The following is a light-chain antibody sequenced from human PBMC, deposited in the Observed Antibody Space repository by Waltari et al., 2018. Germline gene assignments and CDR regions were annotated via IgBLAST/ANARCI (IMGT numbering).Light chain of an antibody. CDR3: QHHNNWPYS. CDR2: DIY. Sequence: EVVLTQSPATLSLSPGDRVTLSCRASQSITKYLAWFQQRPGQAPRLLIYDIYNRVTGIPARFSGSGSGTDFTLTISSLEPEDAAVYYCQHHNNWPYSFGQGTKLEIK. V-gene: IGKV3-11*01. CDR1: QSITKY. J-gene: IGKJ2*03.